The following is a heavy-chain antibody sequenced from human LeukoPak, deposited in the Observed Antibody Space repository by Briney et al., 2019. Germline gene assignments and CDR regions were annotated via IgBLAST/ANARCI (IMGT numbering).Heavy chain of an antibody. CDR2: ISGSGGRT. CDR3: ARETPVAGAYYFDY. V-gene: IGHV3-23*01. J-gene: IGHJ4*02. Sequence: GGSLRLSCAASGVTFSTYAMSWVRQAPGKGLEWVSVISGSGGRTHYADSVKGRFTISRDNAKNTLYLQMNSLRAEDTAVYYCARETPVAGAYYFDYWGQGALVTVSS. D-gene: IGHD6-19*01. CDR1: GVTFSTYA.